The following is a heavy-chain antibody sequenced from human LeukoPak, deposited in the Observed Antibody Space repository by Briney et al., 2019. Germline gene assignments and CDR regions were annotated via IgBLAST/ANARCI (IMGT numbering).Heavy chain of an antibody. D-gene: IGHD5-24*01. Sequence: PGRSLRLSCAASGFTFSSHTMHWVRQAPGKGLEWVAVISYDGSNKYYADSVKSRFTISRDNSKNTLYLQMNSLRAEDTAVYYCARELGDGYNNGTFDYWGQGTLVIVSS. CDR1: GFTFSSHT. J-gene: IGHJ4*02. CDR3: ARELGDGYNNGTFDY. CDR2: ISYDGSNK. V-gene: IGHV3-30-3*01.